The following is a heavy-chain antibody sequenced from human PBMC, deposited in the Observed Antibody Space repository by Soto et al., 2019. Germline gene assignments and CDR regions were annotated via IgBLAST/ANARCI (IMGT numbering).Heavy chain of an antibody. Sequence: EVQLVESGGGLIQPGGSLRVYCAASGFPFRTYALNWVRQAPGKGLEWVSYINQNSDTIYYADAVKGRFTISRDNAKNSLYLQMNILRDEDTAVYYCVRDRGYTGYDLEYLGQGTLVTVSS. CDR3: VRDRGYTGYDLEY. CDR2: INQNSDTI. J-gene: IGHJ4*02. D-gene: IGHD5-12*01. CDR1: GFPFRTYA. V-gene: IGHV3-48*02.